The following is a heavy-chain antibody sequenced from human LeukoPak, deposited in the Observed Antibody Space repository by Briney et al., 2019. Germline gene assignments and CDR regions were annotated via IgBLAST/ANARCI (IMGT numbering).Heavy chain of an antibody. CDR1: GGSISSGGYY. J-gene: IGHJ4*02. CDR3: ARGITVYDSSGYYYGYFDY. CDR2: IYHSGST. V-gene: IGHV4-30-2*01. D-gene: IGHD3-22*01. Sequence: SETLSLTCTVSGGSISSGGYYWSWIRQHPGKGLEWIGYIYHSGSTYYNPSLKSRVTISVDRSKNQFSLKLSSVTAADTAVYYCARGITVYDSSGYYYGYFDYWGQGTLVTVSS.